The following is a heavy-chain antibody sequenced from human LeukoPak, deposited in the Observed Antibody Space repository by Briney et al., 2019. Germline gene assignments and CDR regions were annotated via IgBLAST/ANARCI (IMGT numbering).Heavy chain of an antibody. V-gene: IGHV1-69*05. J-gene: IGHJ3*02. CDR1: GGTFSSYA. D-gene: IGHD1-14*01. CDR3: ARENWNHRAFDI. Sequence: ASVKVSCKASGGTFSSYAISWVRQAPGQGLEWMGGIIPIFGTANYAQKFQGRVTITTDESTSTAYMELSSLRSEDTAVYYCARENWNHRAFDIWGQGTMVTVPS. CDR2: IIPIFGTA.